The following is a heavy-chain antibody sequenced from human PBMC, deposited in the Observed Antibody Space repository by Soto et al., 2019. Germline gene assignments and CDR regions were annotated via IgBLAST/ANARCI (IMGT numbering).Heavy chain of an antibody. CDR1: GFTFSSYE. Sequence: EVQLVESGGGLVQPGESLRLSCAASGFTFSSYEMNWVRQAPGKGLEWVSYISGSVSTIFYADSVKGRFTISRDNAKNSLFLQMNRLRAEDTAVYYCARIQSGGYWKFDYWGQGILVTVSS. D-gene: IGHD1-26*01. J-gene: IGHJ4*02. CDR2: ISGSVSTI. CDR3: ARIQSGGYWKFDY. V-gene: IGHV3-48*03.